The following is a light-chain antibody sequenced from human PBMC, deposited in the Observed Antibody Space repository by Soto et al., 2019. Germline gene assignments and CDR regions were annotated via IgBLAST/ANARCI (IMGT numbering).Light chain of an antibody. CDR2: EVS. CDR3: GSYTTSTSPDV. V-gene: IGLV2-14*01. Sequence: QSVLTQPASVSGSPGQSITISCTGTSSDVGGYNYVSWYQQHPGKAPKLMIYEVSNRPSGVSIRFSGSKSGNTASLTISGLQAEDEADYYCGSYTTSTSPDVFGPGTKVTVL. J-gene: IGLJ1*01. CDR1: SSDVGGYNY.